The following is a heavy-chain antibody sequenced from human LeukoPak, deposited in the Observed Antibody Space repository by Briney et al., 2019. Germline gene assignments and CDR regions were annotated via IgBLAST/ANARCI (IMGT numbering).Heavy chain of an antibody. Sequence: GASVKVSCKASGYTFTSYAMHWVRQAPGQRLEWMGWINAGNGNTKYSQKFQGRVTITRDTSASTAYMELSSLRSEDTAVYHCARTPPVYYDSSGYYVPRGNWFDPWGQGTLVTVSS. J-gene: IGHJ5*02. CDR2: INAGNGNT. D-gene: IGHD3-22*01. CDR1: GYTFTSYA. CDR3: ARTPPVYYDSSGYYVPRGNWFDP. V-gene: IGHV1-3*01.